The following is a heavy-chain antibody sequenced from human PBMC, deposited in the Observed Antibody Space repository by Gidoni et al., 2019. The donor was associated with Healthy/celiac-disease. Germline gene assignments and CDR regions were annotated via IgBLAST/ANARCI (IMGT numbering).Heavy chain of an antibody. D-gene: IGHD4-4*01. CDR3: ARDSSPVRMTTVTTSDV. V-gene: IGHV3-21*01. Sequence: EVQLVESGGGLVKPGGSLRLSCAASGFPFSSYSMNWVRQAPGKGLEWVSSISSSSSYIYYADSVKGRFTISRDNAKNSLYLQMNSLRAEDTAVYYCARDSSPVRMTTVTTSDVWGQGTTVTVSS. CDR2: ISSSSSYI. J-gene: IGHJ6*02. CDR1: GFPFSSYS.